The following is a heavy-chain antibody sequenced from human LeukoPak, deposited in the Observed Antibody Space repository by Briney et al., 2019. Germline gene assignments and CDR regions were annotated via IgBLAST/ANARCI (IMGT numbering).Heavy chain of an antibody. CDR3: ARGNRGYSDH. Sequence: ASVKVSCKTSGYTFNSFGITWVRRAPGQGLEWMGWISGYDGNTHSAQKFQGRVTMTTDTSTATGYMEVTSLRSDDTAVYFCARGNRGYSDHWGQGTLVTVSS. J-gene: IGHJ4*02. V-gene: IGHV1-18*01. CDR1: GYTFNSFG. D-gene: IGHD2/OR15-2a*01. CDR2: ISGYDGNT.